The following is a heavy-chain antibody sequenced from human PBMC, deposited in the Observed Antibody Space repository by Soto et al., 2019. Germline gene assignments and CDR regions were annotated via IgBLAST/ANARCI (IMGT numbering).Heavy chain of an antibody. CDR1: GYTFTSYY. J-gene: IGHJ5*02. V-gene: IGHV1-46*01. Sequence: ASVKVSCKASGYTFTSYYMHWVLQAPGQGLEWMGIINPSGGSTSYAQKFQGRVTMTRDTSTSTVYMELSSLRSEDTAVYYCAALTVVTPGWFDPWGQGTLVTVSS. CDR2: INPSGGST. CDR3: AALTVVTPGWFDP. D-gene: IGHD2-21*02.